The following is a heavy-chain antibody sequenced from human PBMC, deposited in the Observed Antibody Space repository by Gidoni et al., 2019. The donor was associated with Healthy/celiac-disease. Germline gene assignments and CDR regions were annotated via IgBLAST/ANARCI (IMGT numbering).Heavy chain of an antibody. CDR2: INHSGST. CDR1: GGSLSGYD. CDR3: ARGGVVVAATSSLSEFDY. J-gene: IGHJ4*02. Sequence: QVQLQQWGAGPSKPSETRSLTCAFYGGSLSGYDWSWIRQPPRKGLGWIGEINHSGSTNYNPPIKRRVTISVDTSKNQFSLKLSSVTAADTAVYYCARGGVVVAATSSLSEFDYWGQGTLVTVSS. V-gene: IGHV4-34*01. D-gene: IGHD2-15*01.